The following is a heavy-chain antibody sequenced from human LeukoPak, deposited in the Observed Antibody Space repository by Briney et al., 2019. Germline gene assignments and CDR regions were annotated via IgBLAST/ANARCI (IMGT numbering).Heavy chain of an antibody. D-gene: IGHD6-13*01. J-gene: IGHJ3*02. CDR1: GFTFSSYG. V-gene: IGHV3-48*02. CDR2: ISTKSSTI. CDR3: AREPAAADDAFDI. Sequence: PGGSLRLSCAASGFTFSSYGMNWVRQAPGKGLEWVSYISTKSSTIYYADSVKGRFTISRDNAKNSLYLQLNSLRDEDTAVYNCAREPAAADDAFDIWGQGTTVTVSS.